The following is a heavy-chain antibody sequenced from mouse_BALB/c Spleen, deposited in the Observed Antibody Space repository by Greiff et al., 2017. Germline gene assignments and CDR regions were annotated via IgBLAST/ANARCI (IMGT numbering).Heavy chain of an antibody. CDR1: GYTFTSYV. Sequence: EVQRVESGPELVKPGASVKMSCKASGYTFTSYVMHWVKQKPGQGLEWIGYINPYNDGTKYNEKFKGKATLTSDKSSSTAYMELSSLTSEDSAVYYCASPYDYDEVYYAMDYWGQGTSVTVSS. CDR2: INPYNDGT. CDR3: ASPYDYDEVYYAMDY. D-gene: IGHD2-4*01. J-gene: IGHJ4*01. V-gene: IGHV1-14*01.